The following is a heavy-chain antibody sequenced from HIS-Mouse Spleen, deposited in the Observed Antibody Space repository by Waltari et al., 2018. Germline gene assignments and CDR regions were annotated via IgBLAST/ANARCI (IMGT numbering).Heavy chain of an antibody. Sequence: QLQLQESGPGLVKPSETLSLTCTVSGGSISSSSYYWGWVRQPPGKGLEWMGSIYYSGSTYYNPSLKSRVTISVDTSKNQFSLKLSSVTAADTAVYYCARRRGWFDYWGQGTLVTVSS. CDR3: ARRRGWFDY. D-gene: IGHD6-19*01. J-gene: IGHJ4*02. V-gene: IGHV4-39*01. CDR1: GGSISSSSYY. CDR2: IYYSGST.